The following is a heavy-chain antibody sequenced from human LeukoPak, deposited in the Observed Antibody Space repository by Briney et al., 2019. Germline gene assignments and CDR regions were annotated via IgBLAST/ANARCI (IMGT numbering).Heavy chain of an antibody. Sequence: GGSLRLSCVASGLTVSSYSMNWVRQAPGKGLEWVSYISSSSSTIYYADSVKGRFTISRDNAKNSLDLQMNSLRVDDTAVYYCAKAASSSWPSYYYGMDVWGQGTTVTVSS. CDR1: GLTVSSYS. V-gene: IGHV3-48*01. D-gene: IGHD6-13*01. CDR2: ISSSSSTI. CDR3: AKAASSSWPSYYYGMDV. J-gene: IGHJ6*02.